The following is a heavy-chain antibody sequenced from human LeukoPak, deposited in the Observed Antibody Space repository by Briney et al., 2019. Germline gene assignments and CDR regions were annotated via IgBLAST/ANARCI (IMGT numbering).Heavy chain of an antibody. Sequence: PSETLSLTCTVSDDSITIYYWSWIRQPPGKGLEWIGEINHSGSTNYNPSLKSRVTISVDTSKNQFSLKLSSVTAADTAVYYCARGPRGYSGYGLLRFDYWGQGTLVSVSS. D-gene: IGHD5-12*01. J-gene: IGHJ4*02. CDR2: INHSGST. CDR1: DDSITIYY. V-gene: IGHV4-34*01. CDR3: ARGPRGYSGYGLLRFDY.